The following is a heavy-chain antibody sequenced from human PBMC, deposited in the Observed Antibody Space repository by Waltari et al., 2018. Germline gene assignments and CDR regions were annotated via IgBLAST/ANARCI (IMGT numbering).Heavy chain of an antibody. CDR2: MNPNSGNT. CDR3: ARGGYDFWSGYYNRDYYMDV. V-gene: IGHV1-8*03. CDR1: GYTFTSYD. J-gene: IGHJ6*03. D-gene: IGHD3-3*01. Sequence: QVQLVQSGAEVKKPGASVKVSCKASGYTFTSYDINWVRQATGQGLEWMGWMNPNSGNTGYAQKFQGRVTITRNTSISTAYMELSSLRSEDTAVYYCARGGYDFWSGYYNRDYYMDVWGKGTTVTISS.